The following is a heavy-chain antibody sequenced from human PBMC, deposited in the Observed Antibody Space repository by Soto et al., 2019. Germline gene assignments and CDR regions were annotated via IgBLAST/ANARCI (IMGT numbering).Heavy chain of an antibody. CDR1: GFTFSNAW. CDR3: TSLPTYYYDGSGYGFDY. D-gene: IGHD3-22*01. CDR2: IKSKTDGGTT. Sequence: EVQLVESGGGLVKPGGSLRLSCAASGFTFSNAWMNWVRQAPGKGLEWVGRIKSKTDGGTTDYAAPVKGRFTISRDDSKNTLYLQMNSLKTEDTAVYYCTSLPTYYYDGSGYGFDYWGQGTLVTVSS. J-gene: IGHJ4*02. V-gene: IGHV3-15*07.